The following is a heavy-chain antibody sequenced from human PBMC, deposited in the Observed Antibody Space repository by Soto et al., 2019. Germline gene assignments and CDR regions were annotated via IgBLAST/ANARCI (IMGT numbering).Heavy chain of an antibody. J-gene: IGHJ4*02. CDR3: ARDMTSDY. CDR2: IIPILGIA. CDR1: GGTFSSYT. D-gene: IGHD2-21*02. V-gene: IGHV1-69*04. Sequence: SVKVSCKASGGTFSSYTISWVRQAPGQGLEWMGRIIPILGIAKYSQKFQGRVTITRDTSASTAYMELSSLRSEDTAVYYCARDMTSDYWGQGTLVTVSS.